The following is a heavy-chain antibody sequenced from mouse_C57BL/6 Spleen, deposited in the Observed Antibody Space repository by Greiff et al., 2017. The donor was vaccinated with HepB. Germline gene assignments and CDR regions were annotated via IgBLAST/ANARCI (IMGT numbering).Heavy chain of an antibody. CDR2: ISYSGST. D-gene: IGHD2-4*01. CDR1: GYSITSGYD. Sequence: EVKLMESGPGMVKPSQSLSLTCTVTGYSITSGYDWHWIRHFPGNKLEWMGYISYSGSTNYNPSLKSRISITHDTSKNHFFLKLNSVTTEDTATYYCARDYYDGGMDYWGQGTSVTVSS. V-gene: IGHV3-1*01. J-gene: IGHJ4*01. CDR3: ARDYYDGGMDY.